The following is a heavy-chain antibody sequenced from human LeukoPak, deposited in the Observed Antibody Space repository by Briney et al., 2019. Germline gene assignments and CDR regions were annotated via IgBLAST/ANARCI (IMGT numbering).Heavy chain of an antibody. CDR3: ARDGSAARRGDYYGMDV. J-gene: IGHJ6*02. D-gene: IGHD6-13*01. CDR2: IIPILGIA. CDR1: GGTFSSYA. Sequence: SVKVSCKASGGTFSSYAISWVRQAPGQGLEWMGRIIPILGIANYAQKFQGRVTITADKSTSTAYMELSSLRSEDTAVYYCARDGSAARRGDYYGMDVWGQGTTVTVSS. V-gene: IGHV1-69*04.